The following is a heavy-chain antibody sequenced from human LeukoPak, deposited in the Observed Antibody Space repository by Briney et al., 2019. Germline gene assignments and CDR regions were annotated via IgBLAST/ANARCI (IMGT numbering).Heavy chain of an antibody. V-gene: IGHV3-23*01. CDR2: ISGSGGST. CDR3: AKGAAAGLYYYGMDV. Sequence: GGSLRLSCAASGFTFSSYAMSWVRQAPGKGLEWVSAISGSGGSTYYANSVKGRFTISRDNSKNTLYLQMNSLRAEDTAVYYCAKGAAAGLYYYGMDVWGKGTTVTVSS. CDR1: GFTFSSYA. J-gene: IGHJ6*04. D-gene: IGHD6-13*01.